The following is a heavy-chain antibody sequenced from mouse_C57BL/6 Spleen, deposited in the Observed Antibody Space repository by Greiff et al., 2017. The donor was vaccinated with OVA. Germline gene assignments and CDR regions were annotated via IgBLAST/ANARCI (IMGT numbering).Heavy chain of an antibody. CDR3: ASPSTGTGDY. J-gene: IGHJ2*01. V-gene: IGHV1-50*01. CDR1: GYTFTSYW. D-gene: IGHD4-1*02. Sequence: QVQLQQPGAELVKPGASVKLSCKASGYTFTSYWMQWVKQRPGQGLEWIGEIDPSDSYTNYNQKFKGKATLTVDTSSSTAYMQLSSLTSEDSAVYYWASPSTGTGDYWGQGTTLTVSS. CDR2: IDPSDSYT.